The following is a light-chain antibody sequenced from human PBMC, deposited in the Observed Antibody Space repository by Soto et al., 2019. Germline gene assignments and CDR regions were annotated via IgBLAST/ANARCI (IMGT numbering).Light chain of an antibody. CDR2: DAS. CDR1: QDISNY. Sequence: DIQMTQSPSSLSASVGDRVTITCQASQDISNYLKWYQQKPGKAPKLLIYDASNLETGVPSRFSGSGSGTDFTFTISSLQAEDIATYYCQQYDNLYTFGQGTKLEIK. J-gene: IGKJ2*01. CDR3: QQYDNLYT. V-gene: IGKV1-33*01.